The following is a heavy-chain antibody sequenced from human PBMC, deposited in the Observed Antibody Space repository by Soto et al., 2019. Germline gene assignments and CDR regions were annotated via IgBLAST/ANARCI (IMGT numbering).Heavy chain of an antibody. CDR2: ISAYNGNT. CDR1: GYTFTSYG. D-gene: IGHD1-26*01. Sequence: QVQLVQSGAEVKKPGASVKVSCKASGYTFTSYGISWVRQAPGQGLAWMGWISAYNGNTNSAQKLQGRVTMTADTSMSKAYMELRSLSSYDTAVYYCERDPGGSYLYYSYYGMDFWGQGPTVTVSS. J-gene: IGHJ6*02. V-gene: IGHV1-18*04. CDR3: ERDPGGSYLYYSYYGMDF.